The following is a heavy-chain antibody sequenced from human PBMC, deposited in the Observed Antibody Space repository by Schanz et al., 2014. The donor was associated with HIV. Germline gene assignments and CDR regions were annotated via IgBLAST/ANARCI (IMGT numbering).Heavy chain of an antibody. V-gene: IGHV3-33*01. CDR3: ARDPARSYEPWSGYWYGMDV. CDR1: GFRFSDHG. D-gene: IGHD3-3*01. Sequence: QVQLVESGGGVVQPGRSLRLSCATSGFRFSDHGMHWVRQAPGKGLEWVALIWYHGNMTYYADSVKGRFTISRDNSKNTLYLQMNKLSAEDAAVYYCARDPARSYEPWSGYWYGMDVWGQGTTVIVSS. CDR2: IWYHGNMT. J-gene: IGHJ6*02.